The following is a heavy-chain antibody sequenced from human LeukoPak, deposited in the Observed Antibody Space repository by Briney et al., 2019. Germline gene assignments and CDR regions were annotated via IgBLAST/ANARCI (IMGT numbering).Heavy chain of an antibody. V-gene: IGHV3-23*01. J-gene: IGHJ4*02. Sequence: PGGSLRLSCAASGFTFSSYAMSWVRHAPGKGLEWVSAISGRGDSTNNADSVKGRFSISRDTSKNTLYLQMNSLRAEDTAVYYCATHSSSSPYWGQGTLVTVSS. CDR1: GFTFSSYA. CDR3: ATHSSSSPY. CDR2: ISGRGDST. D-gene: IGHD6-6*01.